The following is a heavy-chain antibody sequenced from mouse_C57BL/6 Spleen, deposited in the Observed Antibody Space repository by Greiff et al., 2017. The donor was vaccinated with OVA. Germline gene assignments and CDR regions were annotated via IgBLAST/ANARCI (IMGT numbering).Heavy chain of an antibody. Sequence: QVQLKESGAELARPGASVKMSCKASGYTFTSYTMHWVKQRPGQGLEWIGYINPSSGYTKYNQKFKGKATLTADKSSSTAYMQLSSLTSEDSAVYYCASTPFTTSYAMDYWGQGTSVTVSS. J-gene: IGHJ4*01. CDR3: ASTPFTTSYAMDY. CDR1: GYTFTSYT. V-gene: IGHV1-4*01. CDR2: INPSSGYT. D-gene: IGHD1-1*01.